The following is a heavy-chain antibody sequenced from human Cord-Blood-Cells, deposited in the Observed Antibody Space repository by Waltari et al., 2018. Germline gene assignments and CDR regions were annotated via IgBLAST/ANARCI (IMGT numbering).Heavy chain of an antibody. J-gene: IGHJ4*02. D-gene: IGHD6-13*01. CDR1: GYTFTSYA. V-gene: IGHV1-3*01. CDR2: INADNGNT. Sequence: QVQLVQSGAEVQKPGASVKVSFKASGYTFTSYAMHWVRQAPGQRLEWMGWINADNGNTKYSQKFQGRVTITRDTSASTAYMELSSLRSEDTAVYYCARDKRAAGNYYFDYWGQGTLVTVSS. CDR3: ARDKRAAGNYYFDY.